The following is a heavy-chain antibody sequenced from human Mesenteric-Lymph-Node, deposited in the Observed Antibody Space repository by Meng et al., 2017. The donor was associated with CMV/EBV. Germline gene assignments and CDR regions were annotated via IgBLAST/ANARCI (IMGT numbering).Heavy chain of an antibody. CDR1: RFTFRSYG. CDR3: AIDPHEFWSGKNWFDP. V-gene: IGHV3-30*02. CDR2: LRYDEGEK. J-gene: IGHJ5*02. D-gene: IGHD3-3*01. Sequence: SRFTFRSYGMHWVRQAPGKGPEWVASLRYDEGEKYYSDSVKGRFTISRVISKTTLSLQMNSLRLEDTAVYYCAIDPHEFWSGKNWFDPWGQGTLVTVSS.